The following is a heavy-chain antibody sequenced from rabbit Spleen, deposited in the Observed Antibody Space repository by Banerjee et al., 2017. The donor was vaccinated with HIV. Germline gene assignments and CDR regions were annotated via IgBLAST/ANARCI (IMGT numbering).Heavy chain of an antibody. CDR2: VYAGSTGTI. CDR3: ARDTASSFSSYGMDL. J-gene: IGHJ6*01. D-gene: IGHD8-1*01. V-gene: IGHV1S45*01. CDR1: GFSFSAVHW. Sequence: QEQLVESGGGLVQPEGSLTLTCKASGFSFSAVHWIYWVRQAPGKGLEWIGTVYAGSTGTIDYASWAKGRFTISKTSSTTVTLQMTSLTAADTATYFCARDTASSFSSYGMDLWDPRHPRHRL.